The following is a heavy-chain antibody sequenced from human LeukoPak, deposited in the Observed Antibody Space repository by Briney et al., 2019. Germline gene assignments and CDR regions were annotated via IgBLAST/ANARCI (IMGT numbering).Heavy chain of an antibody. J-gene: IGHJ4*02. V-gene: IGHV1-8*01. Sequence: ASVKVSCKASGYTFTSYDINWVRQATGQGLEWMGWMNPNSGNTGYAQKFQGRVTMTRNTSISTAYMELSSLRSEDTAVYYCARGKGISSSSGYWNDYWGQGTLVTVSS. CDR2: MNPNSGNT. D-gene: IGHD3-22*01. CDR3: ARGKGISSSSGYWNDY. CDR1: GYTFTSYD.